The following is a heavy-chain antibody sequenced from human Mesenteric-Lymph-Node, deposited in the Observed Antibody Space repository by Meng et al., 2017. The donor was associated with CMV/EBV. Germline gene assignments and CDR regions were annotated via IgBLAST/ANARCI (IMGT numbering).Heavy chain of an antibody. J-gene: IGHJ6*02. CDR2: ISSDGSNE. V-gene: IGHV3-30*04. Sequence: GESLKISCAASGFTFSSCAMHWVRQAPGKGLEWVAVISSDGSNEYYADSVKGRFTISRDNSKNILNLHLNSLRVEDTAVYYCVRDGGLPRYYYFALDVWGQGTMVTVSS. D-gene: IGHD3-16*01. CDR3: VRDGGLPRYYYFALDV. CDR1: GFTFSSCA.